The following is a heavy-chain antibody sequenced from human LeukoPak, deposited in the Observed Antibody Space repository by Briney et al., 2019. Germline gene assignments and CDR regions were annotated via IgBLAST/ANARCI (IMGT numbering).Heavy chain of an antibody. CDR2: IIPILGIA. D-gene: IGHD5-12*01. CDR1: GGTFSSYA. CDR3: ANIVATTTINWFDP. Sequence: SVKVPCKASGGTFSSYAISWVRQAPGQGLEWMGRIIPILGIANYAQKFQGRVTITADKSTSTAYMELSSLRSEDTAVYYCANIVATTTINWFDPWGQGTLVTVSS. V-gene: IGHV1-69*04. J-gene: IGHJ5*02.